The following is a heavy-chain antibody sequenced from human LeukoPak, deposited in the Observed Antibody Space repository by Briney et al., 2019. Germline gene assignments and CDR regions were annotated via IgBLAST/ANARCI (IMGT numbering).Heavy chain of an antibody. Sequence: SETLSLTCTVSGGSISSSSYYWGWIRQPPGKGLEWIGSIYYSGSTYYNPSLKSRVTISVDTPKNQFSLKLSSVTAADTAVYYCAHASSSWYHRIDYWGQGTLVTVSS. CDR2: IYYSGST. V-gene: IGHV4-39*07. CDR1: GGSISSSSYY. D-gene: IGHD6-13*01. CDR3: AHASSSWYHRIDY. J-gene: IGHJ4*02.